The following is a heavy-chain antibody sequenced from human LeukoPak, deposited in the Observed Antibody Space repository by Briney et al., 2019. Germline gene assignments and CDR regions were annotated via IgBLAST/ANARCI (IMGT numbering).Heavy chain of an antibody. CDR2: ISAYNGNT. D-gene: IGHD3-3*01. Sequence: GASVKVSCKASGYTFTSYGISWVRQAPGQGLEWMGWISAYNGNTNYAQKLQGRVTMTTDTSTSTAYMELRSLRSDDTAVYYCARTDGYDFWSRTPFDYWGQGTLVTVSS. J-gene: IGHJ4*02. V-gene: IGHV1-18*01. CDR1: GYTFTSYG. CDR3: ARTDGYDFWSRTPFDY.